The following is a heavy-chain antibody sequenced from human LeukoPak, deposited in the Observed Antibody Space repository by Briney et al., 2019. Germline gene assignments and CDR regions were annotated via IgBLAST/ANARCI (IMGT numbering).Heavy chain of an antibody. CDR3: AKDRGGSGSYYYSAFDI. CDR1: RFTFSSYA. CDR2: ISGSGGST. V-gene: IGHV3-23*01. Sequence: EGSLRLSCAASRFTFSSYAMSWVRQAPGKGLEGVSGISGSGGSTYYADSVKGRFTISRDNSKNTLYLEMNSLRADDTAVYYCAKDRGGSGSYYYSAFDIWSQGTMVTVSS. J-gene: IGHJ3*02. D-gene: IGHD3-10*01.